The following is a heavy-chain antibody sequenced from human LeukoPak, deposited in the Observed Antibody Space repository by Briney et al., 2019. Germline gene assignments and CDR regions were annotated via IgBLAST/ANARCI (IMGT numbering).Heavy chain of an antibody. Sequence: ASVKVSCKASGYTFSDYRMHWVRQAPGQGLEWMGMTNPRGGNSYYAQKFQGRVTMTRDTSTSTVYMELSNLRSEDTAVYYCAREKERGAVPGPCDYWGQGTLVTVSS. CDR2: TNPRGGNS. CDR1: GYTFSDYR. J-gene: IGHJ4*02. D-gene: IGHD6-19*01. V-gene: IGHV1-46*01. CDR3: AREKERGAVPGPCDY.